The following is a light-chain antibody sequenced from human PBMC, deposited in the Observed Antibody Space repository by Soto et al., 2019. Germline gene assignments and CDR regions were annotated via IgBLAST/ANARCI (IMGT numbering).Light chain of an antibody. CDR2: KVS. V-gene: IGLV2-14*01. CDR1: SNDIGGYNY. Sequence: QSALTQPASVSGSPGQSITIPCTGSSNDIGGYNYVSWYQQHPGRAPKLVIYKVSDRPSGVSTRFSASKSGNTASLTISGLQAEDEADYYCSSYSTTTTPQWVFGGGTQLTV. CDR3: SSYSTTTTPQWV. J-gene: IGLJ3*02.